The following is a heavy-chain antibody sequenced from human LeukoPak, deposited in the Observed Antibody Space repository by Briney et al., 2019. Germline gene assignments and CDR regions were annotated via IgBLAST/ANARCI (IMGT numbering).Heavy chain of an antibody. CDR3: ARHLDTTMDLFRIAVAGTFDY. J-gene: IGHJ4*02. V-gene: IGHV4-39*01. Sequence: PSGTLSLTCTVSGGSISSSSYCWGWIRQPPGKGLEWIGSIDYSGSTYYNPSLQSRVTISVDTPKNQFSLKLSSVTAADTAVYYCARHLDTTMDLFRIAVAGTFDYWGQGTLVTVSS. CDR2: IDYSGST. CDR1: GGSISSSSYC. D-gene: IGHD6-19*01.